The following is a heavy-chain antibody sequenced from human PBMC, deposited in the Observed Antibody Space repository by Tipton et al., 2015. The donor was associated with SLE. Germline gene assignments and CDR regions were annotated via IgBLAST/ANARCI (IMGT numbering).Heavy chain of an antibody. V-gene: IGHV5-51*01. Sequence: VTISADKSINTAYLQWSSLKASDTAMYYCARQHGGGAFDVWGQGTMVTVSS. CDR3: ARQHGGGAFDV. J-gene: IGHJ3*01. D-gene: IGHD3-16*01.